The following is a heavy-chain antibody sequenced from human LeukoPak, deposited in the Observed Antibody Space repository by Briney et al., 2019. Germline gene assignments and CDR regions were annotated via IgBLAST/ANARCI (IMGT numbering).Heavy chain of an antibody. Sequence: GGTLRLSGSASGFTFSSYEMNWVGQAPGKGLEGVSYVSSSGTTIYYADSVKGRFTVSRDNDKNSLYLQMNSLRAEDTAIYYCARQLASGFDPWGQGTLVTVSS. CDR3: ARQLASGFDP. V-gene: IGHV3-48*03. D-gene: IGHD1-1*01. CDR1: GFTFSSYE. J-gene: IGHJ5*02. CDR2: VSSSGTTI.